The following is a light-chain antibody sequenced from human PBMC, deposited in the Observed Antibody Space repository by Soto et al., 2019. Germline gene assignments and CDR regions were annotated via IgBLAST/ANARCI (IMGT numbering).Light chain of an antibody. CDR1: QSVSSY. CDR2: DAS. CDR3: QQRSNWPPELS. V-gene: IGKV3-11*01. J-gene: IGKJ4*01. Sequence: EIVLTQSPATLSLSPGERATLSCRASQSVSSYLAWYQQKPGQATRLLIYDASNRATGIPARFSGSGSGTDFTLAISSLEPEEFPVYYCQQRSNWPPELSFGGGAKGEIK.